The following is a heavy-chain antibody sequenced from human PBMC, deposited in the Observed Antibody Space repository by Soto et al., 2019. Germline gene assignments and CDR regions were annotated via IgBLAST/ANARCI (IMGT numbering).Heavy chain of an antibody. J-gene: IGHJ6*02. V-gene: IGHV1-18*04. CDR2: ISAYNGNT. CDR1: GYTFTSYG. CDR3: ARNPYDILTGYYGMDV. Sequence: ASVKVSCKASGYTFTSYGISWARQAPGQGLEWMGWISAYNGNTNYAQKLQGRVTMTTDTSTSTAYMELRSLRSDDTAVYYCARNPYDILTGYYGMDVWGQGTTVTVSS. D-gene: IGHD3-9*01.